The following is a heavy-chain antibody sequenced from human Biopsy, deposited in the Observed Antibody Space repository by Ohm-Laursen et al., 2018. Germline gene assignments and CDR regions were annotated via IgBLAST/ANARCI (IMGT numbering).Heavy chain of an antibody. Sequence: ASVKVSCKASSYTFTGYNIHWMRQAPGQGLEWMGYINCKTGATNYAQKFQGTVTMTRDTSISTAYLALGSLRSADTAIYYCARDPLNGHKHFDYWGQGSLVTVSS. CDR2: INCKTGAT. CDR1: SYTFTGYN. J-gene: IGHJ4*02. V-gene: IGHV1-2*02. CDR3: ARDPLNGHKHFDY. D-gene: IGHD2-8*01.